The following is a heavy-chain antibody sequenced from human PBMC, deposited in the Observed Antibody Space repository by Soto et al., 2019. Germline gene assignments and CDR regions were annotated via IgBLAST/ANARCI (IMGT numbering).Heavy chain of an antibody. J-gene: IGHJ6*02. D-gene: IGHD3-22*01. CDR2: INPNTGGT. Sequence: QVQLVQSGSEVKKPGASLKVSCKASGYTFSGYAVHWVRRAPGQGLEWMGRINPNTGGTNYAQKCQGRVTVTRDPCISTAYLELSSLKSDDTAVYFCARSRLVKHYYDINGFYNFYGMDVWGQGTTVTVSS. CDR1: GYTFSGYA. CDR3: ARSRLVKHYYDINGFYNFYGMDV. V-gene: IGHV1-2*06.